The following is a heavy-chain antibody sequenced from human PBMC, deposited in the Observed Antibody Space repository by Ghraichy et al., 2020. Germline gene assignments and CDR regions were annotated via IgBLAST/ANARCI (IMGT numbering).Heavy chain of an antibody. CDR1: GFTFNTCA. V-gene: IGHV3-23*01. CDR3: AKDLTTYSNGWYDY. J-gene: IGHJ4*02. Sequence: GGSLRLSCAASGFTFNTCAMTWVRQRPGKGLEWVSAISGSGFATYYADSVKGRFTISRDNSKNTLHLQMNILKTDDTAVYFFAKDLTTYSNGWYDYWGRGMLVTVSS. CDR2: ISGSGFAT. D-gene: IGHD6-19*01.